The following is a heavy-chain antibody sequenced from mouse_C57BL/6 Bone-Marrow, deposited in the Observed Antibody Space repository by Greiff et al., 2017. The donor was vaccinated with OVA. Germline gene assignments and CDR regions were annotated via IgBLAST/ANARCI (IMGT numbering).Heavy chain of an antibody. CDR1: GFTFSSYG. Sequence: EVMLVESGGDLVKPGGSLKLSCAASGFTFSSYGMSWVRQTPDKRLEWVATISSGGSYTYYPDSVKGRFTISRDNAKNTLYLQMSSLKSEDTAMYYCARQENWGQGTTLTVSS. CDR2: ISSGGSYT. J-gene: IGHJ2*01. CDR3: ARQEN. V-gene: IGHV5-6*01.